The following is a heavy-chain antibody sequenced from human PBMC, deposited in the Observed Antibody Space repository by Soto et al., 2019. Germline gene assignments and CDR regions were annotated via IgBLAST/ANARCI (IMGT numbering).Heavy chain of an antibody. J-gene: IGHJ2*01. CDR1: GFTFSSFA. D-gene: IGHD2-8*02. CDR2: SSNYGFST. CDR3: AKCISSSPAGGLVVKVTNSWYFQL. Sequence: EQLLESGGGLVQPGGSLSLSCAVSGFTFSSFAMSWVRQAPGKGLEWVSTSSNYGFSTFYADSVRGRFTISRDNSKNTLNLQMNSLTAEDEGMYFCAKCISSSPAGGLVVKVTNSWYFQLWGRGTLITVSP. V-gene: IGHV3-23*01.